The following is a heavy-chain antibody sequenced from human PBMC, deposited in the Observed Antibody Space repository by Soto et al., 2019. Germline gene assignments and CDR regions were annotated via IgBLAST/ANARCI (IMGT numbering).Heavy chain of an antibody. CDR1: GDTFTNLG. V-gene: IGHV1-18*04. D-gene: IGHD6-19*01. CDR2: ISAFNSNT. CDR3: ARERAVGLYLDD. J-gene: IGHJ4*02. Sequence: QVQLLQSGPEVKKPGTSVKVSCKASGDTFTNLGISWVRQAPGQGLEWMGWISAFNSNTNYAQKFQGRVTMTTETSTRTLYMELRSLRSDDTAVYYCARERAVGLYLDDWGQGTLVTVSS.